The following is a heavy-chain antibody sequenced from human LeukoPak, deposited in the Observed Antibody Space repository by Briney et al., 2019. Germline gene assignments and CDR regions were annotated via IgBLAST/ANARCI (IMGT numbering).Heavy chain of an antibody. Sequence: SETLSLTCTVSGGFITSYYWSWIRQPPGKGLEWIGYIYYSGSTNYNPSLKSRVTISVDTSKNQFSLKLSSVTAADTAVYYCARFRYYDFWSGHNWFDPWGQGTLVTVSS. D-gene: IGHD3-3*01. J-gene: IGHJ5*02. CDR3: ARFRYYDFWSGHNWFDP. CDR1: GGFITSYY. V-gene: IGHV4-59*01. CDR2: IYYSGST.